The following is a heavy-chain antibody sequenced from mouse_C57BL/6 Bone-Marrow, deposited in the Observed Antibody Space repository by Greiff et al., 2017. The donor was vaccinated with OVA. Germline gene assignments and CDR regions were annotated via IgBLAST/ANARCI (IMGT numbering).Heavy chain of an antibody. V-gene: IGHV5-17*01. Sequence: EVKLMESGGGLVKPGGSLKLSCAASGFTFSDYGMHWVRQAPEKGLEWVAYISSGSSTIYYADTVKGRFTISRDNAKNTLFLQMSSLRSEDTAMYYCASAFITTVVPGAYWGQGTLVTVSA. CDR2: ISSGSSTI. J-gene: IGHJ3*01. CDR1: GFTFSDYG. CDR3: ASAFITTVVPGAY. D-gene: IGHD1-1*01.